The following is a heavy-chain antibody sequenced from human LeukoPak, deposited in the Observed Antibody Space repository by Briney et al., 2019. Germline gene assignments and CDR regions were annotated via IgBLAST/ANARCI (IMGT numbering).Heavy chain of an antibody. CDR3: AKDPQWLEYYFDY. J-gene: IGHJ4*02. CDR1: GFTFSSYG. CDR2: ISYDGSNK. D-gene: IGHD6-19*01. Sequence: GGSLRLSCAASGFTFSSYGMHWVRQAPGKGLEWVAVISYDGSNKYYADSVKGRFTISRDNSKNTLYLQMNSLRAEETAVYYCAKDPQWLEYYFDYWGQGTLVTVSS. V-gene: IGHV3-30*18.